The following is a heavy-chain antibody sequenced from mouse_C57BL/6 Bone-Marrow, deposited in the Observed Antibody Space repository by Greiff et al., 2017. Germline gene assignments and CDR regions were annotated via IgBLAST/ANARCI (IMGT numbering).Heavy chain of an antibody. J-gene: IGHJ3*01. V-gene: IGHV1-15*01. Sequence: VQRVESGAELVRPGASVTLSCKASGYTFTDYEMHWVKQTPVHGLEWIGAIDPETGGTAYNQKFKGKAILTANKSSSTAYMERRSLTSEDSAVYYCTRWDLTIAYWGQGTLVTVSA. CDR3: TRWDLTIAY. D-gene: IGHD4-1*01. CDR1: GYTFTDYE. CDR2: IDPETGGT.